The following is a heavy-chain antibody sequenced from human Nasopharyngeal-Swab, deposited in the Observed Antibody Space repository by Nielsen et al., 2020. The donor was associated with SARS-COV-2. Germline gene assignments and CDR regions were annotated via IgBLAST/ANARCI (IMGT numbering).Heavy chain of an antibody. Sequence: ASVKVSCKASGYTFTGYYIHWVRQAPGQGLEWMGWISPNSGGTTYAQRFQGRVTMTRDTSISTAYMELSRLRSDDTAVYYCARDYGDQPFDYWGQGTLVTVSS. D-gene: IGHD4-17*01. CDR2: ISPNSGGT. J-gene: IGHJ4*02. V-gene: IGHV1-2*02. CDR1: GYTFTGYY. CDR3: ARDYGDQPFDY.